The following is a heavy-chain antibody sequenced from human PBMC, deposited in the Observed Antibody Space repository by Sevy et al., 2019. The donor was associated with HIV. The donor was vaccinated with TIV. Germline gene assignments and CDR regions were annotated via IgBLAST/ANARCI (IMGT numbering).Heavy chain of an antibody. J-gene: IGHJ6*02. V-gene: IGHV3-11*01. CDR3: ARDHVKDRDLGDYYYYAMDG. D-gene: IGHD3-16*01. Sequence: GGSLRLSCAASGFTFSDYYMSWIRQAPGKGLEWVSYISGSDGTIYYADSVKGRFTISRDNAKNSLYLQMNSLRADDPAVYYCARDHVKDRDLGDYYYYAMDGRGQGTTVHV. CDR2: ISGSDGTI. CDR1: GFTFSDYY.